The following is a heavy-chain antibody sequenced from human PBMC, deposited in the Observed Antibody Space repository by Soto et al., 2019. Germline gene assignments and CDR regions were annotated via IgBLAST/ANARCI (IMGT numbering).Heavy chain of an antibody. J-gene: IGHJ4*02. V-gene: IGHV3-30*18. CDR3: AKAGTAMVPFDY. CDR1: GFTFSSYG. Sequence: PGGSLRLSCAASGFTFSSYGMHWVRQAPGKGLEWVAVISYDGSNKYYADSVKGRFTISRDNSKNTLYLQMNSLRAEDTAVYYCAKAGTAMVPFDYWGQGTLVTVSS. D-gene: IGHD5-18*01. CDR2: ISYDGSNK.